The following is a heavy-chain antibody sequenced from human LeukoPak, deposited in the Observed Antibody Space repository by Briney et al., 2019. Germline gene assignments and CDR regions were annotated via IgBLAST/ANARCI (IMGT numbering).Heavy chain of an antibody. CDR1: EFTFDDYA. CDR2: ISWNSGSI. V-gene: IGHV3-9*01. D-gene: IGHD5-24*01. J-gene: IGHJ4*02. CDR3: AKDGGMATASPFDY. Sequence: GGSLRLSCAASEFTFDDYAMHWVRQAPGKGLEWVSGISWNSGSIGYADSVKGRFTISRDNAKNSLYLQMNSLRAEDTALYYCAKDGGMATASPFDYWGQGTLATVSS.